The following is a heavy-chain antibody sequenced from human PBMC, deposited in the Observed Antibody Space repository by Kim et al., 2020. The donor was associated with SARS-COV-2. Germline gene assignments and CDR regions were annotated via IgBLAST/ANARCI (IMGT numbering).Heavy chain of an antibody. CDR3: CVDIVATGLD. J-gene: IGHJ4*02. CDR1: GGSISSSSYY. CDR2: IYYSGST. V-gene: IGHV4-39*07. Sequence: SETLSLTCTVSGGSISSSSYYWGWIRQPPGKGLEWIGSIYYSGSTYYNPSLKSRVTISVDTSKNQFSLKLSSVTAADTAVYYCCVDIVATGLDWGQGTLVTVSS. D-gene: IGHD5-12*01.